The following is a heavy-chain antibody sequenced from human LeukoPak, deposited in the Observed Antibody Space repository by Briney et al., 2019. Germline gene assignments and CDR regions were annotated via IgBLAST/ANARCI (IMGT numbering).Heavy chain of an antibody. D-gene: IGHD5-12*01. CDR1: AFTFSSYA. J-gene: IGHJ4*02. CDR3: ARHIGYDFDY. Sequence: GGSLRVSCAASAFTFSSYAMSWVRQAPGKGLEWVSAISGTGGNTYYADSVKGRFTISRDNSKNTLYLQMNILRAEDTAVYYCARHIGYDFDYWGQGTLVTVSS. V-gene: IGHV3-23*01. CDR2: ISGTGGNT.